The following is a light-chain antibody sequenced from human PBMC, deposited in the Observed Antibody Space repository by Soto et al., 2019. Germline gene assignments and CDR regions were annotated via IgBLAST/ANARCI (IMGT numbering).Light chain of an antibody. CDR1: QSVSTY. Sequence: DIPITHSPSTLSASVGARVNITCRASQSVSTYLAWYQQKPGKAPKLLIYAASSLQSGVPSRFSGRGSGTDFTLTISSLQPEDFATYYCQQSYSSPITFGQGTRLEI. CDR3: QQSYSSPIT. V-gene: IGKV1-39*01. CDR2: AAS. J-gene: IGKJ5*01.